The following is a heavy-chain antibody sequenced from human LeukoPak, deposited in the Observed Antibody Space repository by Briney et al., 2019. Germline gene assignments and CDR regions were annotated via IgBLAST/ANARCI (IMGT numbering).Heavy chain of an antibody. CDR1: GGTCSSYA. J-gene: IGHJ4*02. D-gene: IGHD2-21*02. V-gene: IGHV1-69*05. Sequence: ASVKVSCKASGGTCSSYAISWVRQAPGQGLEWMGGIIPIFGTANYAQKFQGRVTITTDESTSTAYMELSSLRSGDTAVYYCARSDCGGDCSDPYFDYWGQGTLVTVSS. CDR3: ARSDCGGDCSDPYFDY. CDR2: IIPIFGTA.